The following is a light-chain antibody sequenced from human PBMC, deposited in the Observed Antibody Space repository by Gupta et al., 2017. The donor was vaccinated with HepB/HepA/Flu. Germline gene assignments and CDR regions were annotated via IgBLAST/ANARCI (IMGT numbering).Light chain of an antibody. CDR2: DAS. CDR1: QSVNSY. J-gene: IGKJ4*01. CDR3: QHRYNWPQT. V-gene: IGKV3-11*01. Sequence: EIVLTQSPATLSLSPGERATLSCMASQSVNSYLAWYQQKPGQAPRLLIYDASNRATGIPARFSGSGSGTDFTLTISSLEPEDFAVYYCQHRYNWPQTFGGGTKVEIK.